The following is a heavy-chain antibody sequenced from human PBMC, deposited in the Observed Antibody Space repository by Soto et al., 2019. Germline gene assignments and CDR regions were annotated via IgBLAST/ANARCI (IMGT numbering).Heavy chain of an antibody. Sequence: QVQLQESGPGLVKPSQTLSLTCTVSGDSLTNGTYYWTWLRQHPGKGLEWIGYIYHSGRTNYNPSLKSRVSMSVNTSENQFSLNLSSVTAADTAVYFCAREDRPDMALFDYWGQGILVTVSS. CDR3: AREDRPDMALFDY. CDR1: GDSLTNGTYY. V-gene: IGHV4-31*03. CDR2: IYHSGRT. J-gene: IGHJ4*02.